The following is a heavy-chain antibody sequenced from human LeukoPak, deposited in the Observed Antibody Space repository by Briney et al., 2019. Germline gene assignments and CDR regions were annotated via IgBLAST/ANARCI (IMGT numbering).Heavy chain of an antibody. Sequence: NPGGSLRLSCAASGFTFSDYYMSWIRQAPGKGLEWVSYISSSGSTIYYADSVKGRFTISRDNAKSSLFLQMNSLRADDTAMYYCARGFEYINDLGYWGQGTLVTVSS. J-gene: IGHJ4*02. CDR1: GFTFSDYY. CDR2: ISSSGSTI. D-gene: IGHD1-1*01. V-gene: IGHV3-11*01. CDR3: ARGFEYINDLGY.